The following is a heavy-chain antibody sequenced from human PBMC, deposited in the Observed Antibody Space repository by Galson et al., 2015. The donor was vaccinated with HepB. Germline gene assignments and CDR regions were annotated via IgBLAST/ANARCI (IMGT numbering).Heavy chain of an antibody. J-gene: IGHJ4*02. CDR2: IIPFSDTT. CDR3: ATVTALGGYTYGPYYFDS. V-gene: IGHV1-69*13. CDR1: GGTFISYA. D-gene: IGHD5-18*01. Sequence: SVKVSCKASGGTFISYAVTWVRQAPGQGLEWMGAIIPFSDTTNYAHKFQGRFSITADESTSTAYMEMSSLRSEDTAVYYCATVTALGGYTYGPYYFDSWGQGTLVTVSS.